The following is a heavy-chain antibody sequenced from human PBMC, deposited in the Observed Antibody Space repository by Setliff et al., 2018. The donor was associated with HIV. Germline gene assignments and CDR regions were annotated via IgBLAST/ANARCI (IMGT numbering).Heavy chain of an antibody. J-gene: IGHJ6*03. CDR3: ARGPTTVTNYYYYYMDV. V-gene: IGHV3-48*01. CDR1: GFTFSSYS. Sequence: AGGSLRLSCAASGFTFSSYSMNWVRQAPGKGLEWISYISSKRTSIYYADSVKGRFTISRDNDRNSLYLQMNGLRAEDTAVYYCARGPTTVTNYYYYYMDVWGKGTTVTVSS. D-gene: IGHD4-17*01. CDR2: ISSKRTSI.